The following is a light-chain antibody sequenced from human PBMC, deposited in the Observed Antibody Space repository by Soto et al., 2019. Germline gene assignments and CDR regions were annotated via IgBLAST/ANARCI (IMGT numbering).Light chain of an antibody. CDR3: SSYTSSGTWV. V-gene: IGLV2-14*01. Sequence: QAVVTQPASVSGSPGQSITISCTGTSSDVGYYKYVSWYQQHPGKAPELMIYEVSNRPSGLSDRFSGSKSGNTASLTISGLQAEDEADYYCSSYTSSGTWVFGGGTKLTVL. CDR1: SSDVGYYKY. CDR2: EVS. J-gene: IGLJ3*02.